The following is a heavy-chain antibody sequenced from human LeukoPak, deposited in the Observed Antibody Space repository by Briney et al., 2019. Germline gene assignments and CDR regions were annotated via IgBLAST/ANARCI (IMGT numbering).Heavy chain of an antibody. CDR1: GYTFTGYY. Sequence: ASVKVSCKASGYTFTGYYMHWVRQAPGQGLEWMGWINPNSGCTNYAQKFQGRVTMTRDTSISTAYMELSRLRSDDTAVYYCAREGYGSGSYYWFDPWGQGTLVTVSS. CDR3: AREGYGSGSYYWFDP. CDR2: INPNSGCT. V-gene: IGHV1-2*02. D-gene: IGHD3-10*01. J-gene: IGHJ5*02.